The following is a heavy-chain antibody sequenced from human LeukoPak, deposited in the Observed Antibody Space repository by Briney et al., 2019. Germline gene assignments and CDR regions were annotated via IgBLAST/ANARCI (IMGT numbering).Heavy chain of an antibody. J-gene: IGHJ3*02. V-gene: IGHV3-33*01. D-gene: IGHD3/OR15-3a*01. CDR3: ARVGRNDAFDI. CDR1: GFTFSSYG. CDR2: IWYDGSNK. Sequence: GGSLRLSCAASGFTFSSYGMHWIRQAQGKGLEWVAVIWYDGSNKYYADSVKGRFTISRDNAKNSLYLQMNSLRAEDTAVYYCARVGRNDAFDIWGQGTMVTVSS.